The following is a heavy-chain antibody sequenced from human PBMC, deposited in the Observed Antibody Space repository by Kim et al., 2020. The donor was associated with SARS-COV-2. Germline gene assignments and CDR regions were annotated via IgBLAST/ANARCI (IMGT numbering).Heavy chain of an antibody. CDR2: IYHSGST. CDR3: ARTYYDFWSGYYTGMARRYYFDY. CDR1: GYSISSGYY. V-gene: IGHV4-38-2*02. J-gene: IGHJ4*02. D-gene: IGHD3-3*01. Sequence: SETLSLTCTVSGYSISSGYYWGWIRQPPGKGLWWIGSIYHSGSTYYNPSLKSRVTISVDTSKNQFSLKLSSVTAADTAVYYCARTYYDFWSGYYTGMARRYYFDYWGQGTLVTVSS.